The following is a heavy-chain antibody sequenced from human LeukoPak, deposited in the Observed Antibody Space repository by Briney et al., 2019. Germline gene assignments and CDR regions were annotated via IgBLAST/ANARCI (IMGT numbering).Heavy chain of an antibody. J-gene: IGHJ3*02. Sequence: SETLSLTCTVSGGSISSGSYYWSWIRQPAGKGLEWIGRIYTSGSTNYNPSLKSRVIISVDTSKNQFSLKLSSVTAADTAVYYCARRYYDYVWGSYRPDAFDIWGQGTMVTVSS. CDR3: ARRYYDYVWGSYRPDAFDI. CDR2: IYTSGST. CDR1: GGSISSGSYY. V-gene: IGHV4-61*02. D-gene: IGHD3-16*02.